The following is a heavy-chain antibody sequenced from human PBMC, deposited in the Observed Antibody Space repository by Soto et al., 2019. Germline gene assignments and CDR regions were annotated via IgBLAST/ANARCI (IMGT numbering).Heavy chain of an antibody. CDR2: ISYNGNT. CDR3: ARLKGLGEISPYFDF. CDR1: ADSVTSDY. J-gene: IGHJ4*02. D-gene: IGHD3-16*02. Sequence: SETLSLTCSVSADSVTSDYLGWIRQPPGKGLEWIGYISYNGNTNSNPSLKSRVSFSVDTSRNQFSLNLQFVTAADTAAYYCARLKGLGEISPYFDFWGQGSLVTVSS. V-gene: IGHV4-59*08.